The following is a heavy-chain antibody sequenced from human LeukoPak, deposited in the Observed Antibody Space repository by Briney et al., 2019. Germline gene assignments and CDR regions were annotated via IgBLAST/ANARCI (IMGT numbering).Heavy chain of an antibody. Sequence: PGGSLRLSCAASGFTVSSNYMSWVRQAPGKGLEWVSVIYSGGSTYYADSVKGRFTISRDNSKNTLYLQMNNLETEDTAIYYCATEWAILWLDWGQGTLVTVSS. CDR2: IYSGGST. D-gene: IGHD3-10*01. V-gene: IGHV3-66*01. J-gene: IGHJ4*02. CDR1: GFTVSSNY. CDR3: ATEWAILWLD.